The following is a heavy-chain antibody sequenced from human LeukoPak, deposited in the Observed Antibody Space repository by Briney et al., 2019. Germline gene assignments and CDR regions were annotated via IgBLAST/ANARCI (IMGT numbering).Heavy chain of an antibody. J-gene: IGHJ4*02. D-gene: IGHD3-10*01. Sequence: PSETLSLTCAVYGGSFSGYYWSWIRQPPGKGLEWIGEINHSGSTNYNPSLKSRVTISVDTSKNQFSLKLSSVTAADTAVYYCARMSLVRGAPAYYFDYWGQGTLVTVSS. CDR2: INHSGST. CDR3: ARMSLVRGAPAYYFDY. CDR1: GGSFSGYY. V-gene: IGHV4-34*01.